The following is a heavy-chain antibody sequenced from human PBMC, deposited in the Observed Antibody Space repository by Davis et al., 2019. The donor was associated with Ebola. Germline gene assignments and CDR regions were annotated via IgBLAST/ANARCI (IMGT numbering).Heavy chain of an antibody. CDR2: ISSSSSTI. Sequence: PGGSLRLSCAASGFTFSSYSMNWVRQAPGKGLEWVSYISSSSSTIYYADSVKGRFTISRDNAKNSLYLQMNSLRGEDTAVYYCARSYQLLYVYYYYMDVWGKGTTVTVSS. V-gene: IGHV3-48*01. D-gene: IGHD2-2*02. J-gene: IGHJ6*03. CDR1: GFTFSSYS. CDR3: ARSYQLLYVYYYYMDV.